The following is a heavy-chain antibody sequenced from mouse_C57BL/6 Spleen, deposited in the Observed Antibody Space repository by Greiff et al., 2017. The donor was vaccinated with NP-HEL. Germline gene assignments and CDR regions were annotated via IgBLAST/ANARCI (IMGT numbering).Heavy chain of an antibody. V-gene: IGHV5-4*01. CDR3: ARDLNYYFDY. CDR2: ISDGGSYT. CDR1: GFTFSSYA. Sequence: EVQLQQSGGGLVKPGGSLKLSCAASGFTFSSYAMSWVRQTPEKRLEWVATISDGGSYTYYPENVKGRFTISRYNAKHILYLQMSHLTSDDTAMYYCARDLNYYFDYWGQGTTLTVSS. J-gene: IGHJ2*01.